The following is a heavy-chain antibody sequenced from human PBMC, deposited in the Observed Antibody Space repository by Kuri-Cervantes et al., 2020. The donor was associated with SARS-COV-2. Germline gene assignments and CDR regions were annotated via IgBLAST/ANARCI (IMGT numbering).Heavy chain of an antibody. J-gene: IGHJ6*03. CDR1: GGSFSGYY. Sequence: SQTLSLTCAVYGGSFSGYYWSWIRQPPGKGLEWIGFIYSGGYTKYNPSLKSRVSISVDTSKNQFSLKVNSVTAADTAVYYCARDLGYGFSNYYYYMDVWGEGTTVTVSS. V-gene: IGHV4-59*01. CDR2: IYSGGYT. CDR3: ARDLGYGFSNYYYYMDV. D-gene: IGHD5-18*01.